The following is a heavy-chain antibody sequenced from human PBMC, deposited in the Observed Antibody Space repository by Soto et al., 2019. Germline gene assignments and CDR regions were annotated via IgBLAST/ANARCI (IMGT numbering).Heavy chain of an antibody. CDR2: INPNGGVT. V-gene: IGHV1-2*02. CDR1: GDSFNDYY. D-gene: IGHD5-12*01. CDR3: ARESGGATATLDYYYFYMDV. Sequence: QVQLVQSGAEVRKPGASVTVSCRSSGDSFNDYYIHWVRQAPGQGFEWMGWINPNGGVTKYAQKFQGRVSMTRDKSIRTVYMQLSRLRSDDTAVYYCARESGGATATLDYYYFYMDVWGTGTTVTVSS. J-gene: IGHJ6*03.